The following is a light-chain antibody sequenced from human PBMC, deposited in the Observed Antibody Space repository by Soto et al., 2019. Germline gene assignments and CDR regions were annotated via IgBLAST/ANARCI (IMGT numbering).Light chain of an antibody. CDR3: QRYKNWPPCT. CDR1: QSFSST. J-gene: IGKJ1*01. Sequence: ELVMTQSPATLSVSTVDRATLSCRASQSFSSTLSWYQQKPGQAPRLLIYVASTRATVIPARFSGSGSGTEFTLTISSLPSEDFAVYYCQRYKNWPPCTLGQGNQGEIQ. V-gene: IGKV3-15*01. CDR2: VAS.